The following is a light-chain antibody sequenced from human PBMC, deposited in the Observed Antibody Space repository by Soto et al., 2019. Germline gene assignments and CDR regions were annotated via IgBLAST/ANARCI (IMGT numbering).Light chain of an antibody. CDR2: EVS. Sequence: QSVLTQPGSVSGSPGQSITISCTGTSSDIGGYNFVSWYHQHPGKAPKLMIYEVSNRPSGVSDRFSGSKSGNTASLTISGLQAEDEADYYCSSFRSGTTLFGTGTKVTVL. CDR3: SSFRSGTTL. CDR1: SSDIGGYNF. V-gene: IGLV2-14*01. J-gene: IGLJ1*01.